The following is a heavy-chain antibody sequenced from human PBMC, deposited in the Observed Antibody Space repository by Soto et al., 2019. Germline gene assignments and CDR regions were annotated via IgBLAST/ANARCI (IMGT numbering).Heavy chain of an antibody. D-gene: IGHD3-10*01. CDR3: ARGGNTMVRGVIKGYYYYGMDV. CDR1: GWSFSGYY. V-gene: IGHV4-34*01. Sequence: PSETLSLTCAVYGWSFSGYYWSWIRQPPGKGLEWIGEINHSGSTNYNPSLKSRVTISVDTSKNQFSLKLSSVTAADTAVYYCARGGNTMVRGVIKGYYYYGMDVWGQGTTVTVSS. J-gene: IGHJ6*02. CDR2: INHSGST.